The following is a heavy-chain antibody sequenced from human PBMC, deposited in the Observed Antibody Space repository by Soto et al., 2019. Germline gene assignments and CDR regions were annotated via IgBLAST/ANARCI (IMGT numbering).Heavy chain of an antibody. Sequence: GASVKVSCKASGGTFTSSAVQWVRQARGQRLEWIGWIVVGSGNTNYAQKFQERVTITTDMSTSTAYMELRSLRSEDTAVYYCAGVKVVGVFYICGQGTLVPGSS. J-gene: IGHJ3*02. CDR3: AGVKVVGVFYI. D-gene: IGHD2-8*01. CDR1: GGTFTSSA. V-gene: IGHV1-58*01. CDR2: IVVGSGNT.